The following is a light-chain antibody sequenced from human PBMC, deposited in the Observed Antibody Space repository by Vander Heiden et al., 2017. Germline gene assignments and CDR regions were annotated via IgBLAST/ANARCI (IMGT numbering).Light chain of an antibody. Sequence: DIVMTQSPESLAVSLGERATINCKSSQSVSYSSNNKNYLAWYQQKPGQPPKLLIYWASTRESGVPDRFSGSGSGTDFTLTISSLQAEDVAVYYCQQYYSTPRTFGQGTKVEIK. CDR3: QQYYSTPRT. V-gene: IGKV4-1*01. CDR2: WAS. CDR1: QSVSYSSNNKNY. J-gene: IGKJ1*01.